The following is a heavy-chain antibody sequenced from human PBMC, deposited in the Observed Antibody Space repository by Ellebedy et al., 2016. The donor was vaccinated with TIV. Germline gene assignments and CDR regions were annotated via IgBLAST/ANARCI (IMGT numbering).Heavy chain of an antibody. CDR3: ARSLGYENYYYYGMDV. Sequence: LSLTCAGSGFTFCDYWMTWVRQAPGKGLEWVANINQAGRDKNYVDSVKGRFTISRYNAKNSLNLQMSRLRAEDTAVYYCARSLGYENYYYYGMDVWGQGTTVTVSS. CDR2: INQAGRDK. CDR1: GFTFCDYW. V-gene: IGHV3-7*03. J-gene: IGHJ6*02. D-gene: IGHD5-12*01.